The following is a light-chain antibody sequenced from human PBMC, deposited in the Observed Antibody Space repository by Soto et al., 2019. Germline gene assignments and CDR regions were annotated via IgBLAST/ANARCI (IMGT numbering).Light chain of an antibody. J-gene: IGLJ2*01. Sequence: QSVLPQPASVSGSPGQSITISCTGTSSDVGGYNYVSWYQHHPGKAPKLMIYDVTDRPSGISFRFSGSKSGNTASLTISRLQAEDEADYYCSSYTSSNTVLFGAGTKLSVL. V-gene: IGLV2-14*03. CDR3: SSYTSSNTVL. CDR1: SSDVGGYNY. CDR2: DVT.